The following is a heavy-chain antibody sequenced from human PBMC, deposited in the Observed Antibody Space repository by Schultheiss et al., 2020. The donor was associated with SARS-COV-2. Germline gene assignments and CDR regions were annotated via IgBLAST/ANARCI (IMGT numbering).Heavy chain of an antibody. CDR1: GSTFSSYG. D-gene: IGHD6-6*01. V-gene: IGHV3-33*05. CDR2: ISYDGSNK. J-gene: IGHJ6*02. Sequence: GGSLRLSCAASGSTFSSYGMHWVRQAPGKGLEWVAVISYDGSNKYYADSVKGRFTISRDNAKNSLYLQMNSLRAEDTAVYYCARDMQLGSLGSYYYYYGMDVWGQGTTVTVSS. CDR3: ARDMQLGSLGSYYYYYGMDV.